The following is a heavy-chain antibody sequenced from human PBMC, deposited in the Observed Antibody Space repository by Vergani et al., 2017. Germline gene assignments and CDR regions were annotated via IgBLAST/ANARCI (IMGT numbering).Heavy chain of an antibody. V-gene: IGHV2-5*01. D-gene: IGHD3-3*01. CDR2: IYWNDDK. J-gene: IGHJ6*02. CDR1: GFSLSTNGVG. CDR3: AHETITYYYYYGMDV. Sequence: QITLKESGPTLVKPTQTLTLTCTFSGFSLSTNGVGVGWIRQPPGKALEWLALIYWNDDKRYSPSLKSRLTITKDTSKNQVVLTMTNMDPMDTATYYCAHETITYYYYYGMDVWGQGTTVTVSS.